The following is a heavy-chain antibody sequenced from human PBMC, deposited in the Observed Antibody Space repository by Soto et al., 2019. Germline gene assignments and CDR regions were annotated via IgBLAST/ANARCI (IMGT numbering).Heavy chain of an antibody. D-gene: IGHD6-13*01. CDR1: GGSISSGGYY. CDR2: IYYSGST. Sequence: PSLTCTVSGGSISSGGYYWSWIRQHPGKGLEWIGYIYYSGSTYYNPSLKSRVTISVDTSKNQFSLKLSSVTAADTAVYYCARAKKGIAAAENWFDPWGQGTLVTVSS. CDR3: ARAKKGIAAAENWFDP. V-gene: IGHV4-31*03. J-gene: IGHJ5*02.